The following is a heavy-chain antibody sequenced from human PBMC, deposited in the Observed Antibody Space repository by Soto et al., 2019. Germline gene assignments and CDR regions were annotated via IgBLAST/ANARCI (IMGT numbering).Heavy chain of an antibody. V-gene: IGHV1-69*13. CDR3: ARGALRESSDGSGSPYYYYGMDV. CDR1: GGTFSSYA. Sequence: ASVKVSCKASGGTFSSYAISWVRQAPGQGLEWMGGIIPIFGTANYAQKFQGRVTITADESTSTAYMELSSMRSEDTAVYYCARGALRESSDGSGSPYYYYGMDVWGQGTTVTVSS. D-gene: IGHD3-10*01. CDR2: IIPIFGTA. J-gene: IGHJ6*02.